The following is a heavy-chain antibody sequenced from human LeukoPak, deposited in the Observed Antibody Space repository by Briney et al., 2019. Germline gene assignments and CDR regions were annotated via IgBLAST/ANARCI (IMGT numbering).Heavy chain of an antibody. CDR1: GYTFTSYA. Sequence: ASVKVSCKASGYTFTSYAMNWVRQAPGQGLEWMGWINTNTGNPTYAQGFTGRFVFSLDTSVSTAYLQISSLKAEDTAVYYCARVFPTTYYYDSSGYPPLDYWGQGTLVTVSS. J-gene: IGHJ4*02. D-gene: IGHD3-22*01. CDR3: ARVFPTTYYYDSSGYPPLDY. V-gene: IGHV7-4-1*02. CDR2: INTNTGNP.